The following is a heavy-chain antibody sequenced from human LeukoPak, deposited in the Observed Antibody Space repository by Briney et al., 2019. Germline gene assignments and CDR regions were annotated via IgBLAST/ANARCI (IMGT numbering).Heavy chain of an antibody. CDR3: ARASYYYDSSGYSY. Sequence: PSETLSLTCAVYGGSFSGYYWSWIRQPPGKGLEWIGEINHSGSTNYNPSLKSRVTISVDTSKNQFSLKLSSVTAADTAVYYYARASYYYDSSGYSYWGQGTLVTVSS. CDR1: GGSFSGYY. CDR2: INHSGST. D-gene: IGHD3-22*01. J-gene: IGHJ4*02. V-gene: IGHV4-34*01.